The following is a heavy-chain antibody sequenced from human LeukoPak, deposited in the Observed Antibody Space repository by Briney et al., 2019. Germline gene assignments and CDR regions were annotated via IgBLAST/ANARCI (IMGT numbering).Heavy chain of an antibody. J-gene: IGHJ4*02. Sequence: GRSLRLSCAASGFTFDDYAMHWVRQAPGKGLEWVSGISWSSGTIGYAGSVKGRFTISRDNAKNSLYLQMNSLRAEDTALYYCAKGRAALGPHSVDYWGQGTLVTVSS. CDR2: ISWSSGTI. CDR3: AKGRAALGPHSVDY. V-gene: IGHV3-9*01. D-gene: IGHD6-6*01. CDR1: GFTFDDYA.